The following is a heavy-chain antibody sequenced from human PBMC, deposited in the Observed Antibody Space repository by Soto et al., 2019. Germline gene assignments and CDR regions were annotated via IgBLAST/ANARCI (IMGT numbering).Heavy chain of an antibody. CDR2: IYSDGAT. D-gene: IGHD2-2*01. CDR1: GGPISNYY. CDR3: SRVGCSNSNCQTRGMDV. Sequence: SETLSLTCTVSGGPISNYYWSWVRQPAGKGLEWVGRIYSDGATNYSPSLKSRVFMSLDMSGNQFSLQLNSVTAADTAVYYCSRVGCSNSNCQTRGMDVWGQGTTVTAP. V-gene: IGHV4-4*07. J-gene: IGHJ6*02.